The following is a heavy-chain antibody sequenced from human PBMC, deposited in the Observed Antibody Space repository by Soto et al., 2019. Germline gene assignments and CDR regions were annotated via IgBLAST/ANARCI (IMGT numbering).Heavy chain of an antibody. J-gene: IGHJ4*02. V-gene: IGHV3-33*01. CDR2: IWYDGDKK. CDR1: GFTLSSYG. CDR3: ARGSAGSESVVVVPAIDFYSFDT. D-gene: IGHD2-15*01. Sequence: HVQLVESGGGVVQPGRSLRLSCAASGFTLSSYGMHWVRQAPGKGLEWVAVIWYDGDKKYYADSVKVRFTISRDESKNTVYLHMSSLRGEDTGVYYCARGSAGSESVVVVPAIDFYSFDTWGQGTLVSVSS.